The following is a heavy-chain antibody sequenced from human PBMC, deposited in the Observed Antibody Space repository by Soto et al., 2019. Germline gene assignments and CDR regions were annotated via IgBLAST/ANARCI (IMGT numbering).Heavy chain of an antibody. CDR2: INNSGST. D-gene: IGHD1-26*01. CDR1: GGSFSVYY. J-gene: IGHJ4*02. V-gene: IGHV4-34*01. CDR3: ARRRWREASDY. Sequence: QVQLQQWGAGLLKPSETLSLTCAVYGGSFSVYYWSWIRQPPWKGLEWIGEINNSGSTNYNPSLKSRVTISVDTSKNQFSLKLSSVTAADTAVYYCARRRWREASDYWGQGTLVTVSS.